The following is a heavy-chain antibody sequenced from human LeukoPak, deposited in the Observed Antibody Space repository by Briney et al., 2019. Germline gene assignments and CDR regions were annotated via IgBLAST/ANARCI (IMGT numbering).Heavy chain of an antibody. CDR1: GGSISSYY. V-gene: IGHV4-59*12. D-gene: IGHD2-15*01. Sequence: SETLSLTCTVSGGSISSYYWSWIRQPPGKGLEWIGYIYYSGSTNYNPSLKSRVTISVDTSKNQFSLQLNSVTPEDTAVYYCARGGGSLQDWGQGTLVTVSS. CDR3: ARGGGSLQD. CDR2: IYYSGST. J-gene: IGHJ4*02.